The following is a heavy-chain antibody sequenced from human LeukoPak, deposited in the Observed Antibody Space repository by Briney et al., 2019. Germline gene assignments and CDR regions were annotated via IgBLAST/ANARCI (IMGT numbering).Heavy chain of an antibody. Sequence: GGSLRLSCAASGFTFSSYSMNWVRQAPGKGLEWVSYISSSSSTIYYADSVKGRFTISRDNSKNTLYLQMNSLRAEDTAVYYCAKDPQRYYYDSSGYYYWGQGTLVTVSS. CDR1: GFTFSSYS. CDR3: AKDPQRYYYDSSGYYY. V-gene: IGHV3-48*01. CDR2: ISSSSSTI. J-gene: IGHJ4*02. D-gene: IGHD3-22*01.